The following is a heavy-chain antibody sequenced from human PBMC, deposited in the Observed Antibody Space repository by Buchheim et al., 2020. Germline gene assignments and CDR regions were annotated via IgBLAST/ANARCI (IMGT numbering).Heavy chain of an antibody. Sequence: QAQLVESGGGVVQPGRSLRLSCAASGFTFSSYAMHWVRQAPGKGLEWVAVISYDGSNKYYADSVKGRFTISRDNSKNTLYLQMNSLRAEDTAVYYCARFPYSSGWYYFDYWGQGTL. V-gene: IGHV3-30*04. CDR2: ISYDGSNK. CDR3: ARFPYSSGWYYFDY. D-gene: IGHD6-19*01. J-gene: IGHJ4*02. CDR1: GFTFSSYA.